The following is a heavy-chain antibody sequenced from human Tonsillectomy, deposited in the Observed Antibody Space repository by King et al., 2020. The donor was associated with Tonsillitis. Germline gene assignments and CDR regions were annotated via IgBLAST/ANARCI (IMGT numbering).Heavy chain of an antibody. D-gene: IGHD6-13*01. Sequence: VQLVESGGGLVQPGRSLRLSCAASGFTFDDYAMHWVRQAPGKGLEWVSGISWNSGSIGYAVSVQGRFTISRDNAKNSLYLQMNSLRAEDTALYYCAKDKGPRGPRIAAAGTAAFDIWGQGTMVTVSS. V-gene: IGHV3-9*01. CDR1: GFTFDDYA. CDR3: AKDKGPRGPRIAAAGTAAFDI. J-gene: IGHJ3*02. CDR2: ISWNSGSI.